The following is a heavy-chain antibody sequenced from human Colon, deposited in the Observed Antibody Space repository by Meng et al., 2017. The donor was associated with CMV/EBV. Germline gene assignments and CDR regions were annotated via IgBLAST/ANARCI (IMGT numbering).Heavy chain of an antibody. J-gene: IGHJ4*02. V-gene: IGHV3-23*01. CDR2: ISGRGATT. D-gene: IGHD3-16*02. CDR1: GFSFNSYA. Sequence: EVQLLECGGDVVQAGGSLRLSCVASGFSFNSYAMGWVRQAPGKGMEWVATISGRGATTYYADSLEGRFSISRDNSKNTLFLQMDSVRAEDTAVFYCARDGVIGPFDFWGQGTLVTVSS. CDR3: ARDGVIGPFDF.